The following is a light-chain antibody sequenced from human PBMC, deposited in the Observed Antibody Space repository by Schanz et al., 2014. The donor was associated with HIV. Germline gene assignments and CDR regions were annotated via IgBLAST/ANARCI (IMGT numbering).Light chain of an antibody. CDR1: SSNIGNNY. J-gene: IGLJ2*01. CDR2: DNN. V-gene: IGLV1-51*01. CDR3: GTWDSGLSSGSVI. Sequence: QSVLTQPPSVSAAPGQKVTISCSGSSSNIGNNYVSWFQQLPGTAPKLLIYDNNKRPSGIPDRFSGSKSGTSATLGITGLQTGDXADYYCGTWDSGLSSGSVIFGGGTKLTVL.